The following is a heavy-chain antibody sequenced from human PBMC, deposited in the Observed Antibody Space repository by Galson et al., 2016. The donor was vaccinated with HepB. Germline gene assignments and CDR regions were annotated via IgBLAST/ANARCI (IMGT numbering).Heavy chain of an antibody. V-gene: IGHV3-21*01. D-gene: IGHD4-11*01. CDR1: GFIFSDYS. J-gene: IGHJ6*02. CDR3: VKSTVRHRRYSGMDV. CDR2: TGTGSTYK. Sequence: SLRLSCAASGFIFSDYSMSWVRQAPGKGLEWVSSTGTGSTYKYYADSVKGRFTISRDNAQNSLFLQMNSLRVEDTAVYYCVKSTVRHRRYSGMDVWGQGTTVTVSS.